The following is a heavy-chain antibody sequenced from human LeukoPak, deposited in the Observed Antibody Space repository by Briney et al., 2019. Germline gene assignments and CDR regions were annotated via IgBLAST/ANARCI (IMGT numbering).Heavy chain of an antibody. CDR3: ARPLNNPYCSGGSCLLGYYFDY. J-gene: IGHJ4*02. CDR1: GFTFSSYA. V-gene: IGHV3-30-3*01. D-gene: IGHD2-15*01. Sequence: GRSLRLSCAASGFTFSSYAMHWVRQAPGKGLEWVAVISYDGSNKYYADSVKGRFTISRDNSKNTLYLQMNSPRAEDTAVYYCARPLNNPYCSGGSCLLGYYFDYWGQGTLVTVSS. CDR2: ISYDGSNK.